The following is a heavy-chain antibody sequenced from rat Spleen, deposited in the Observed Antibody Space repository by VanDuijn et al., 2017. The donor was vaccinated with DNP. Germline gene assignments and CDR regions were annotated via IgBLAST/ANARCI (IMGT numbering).Heavy chain of an antibody. Sequence: EVQLVESGGGLVQPGRSLKLSCAASGFTFSNYYMAWVRQAPKKGLEWVATISTSGSRTYYPDSVKGRFTISRDNARSSLYLQMHSLRSEDTATYYCARHERTTGLGFDYWGQGVMVTVSS. CDR3: ARHERTTGLGFDY. V-gene: IGHV5-25*01. CDR1: GFTFSNYY. J-gene: IGHJ2*01. CDR2: ISTSGSRT. D-gene: IGHD1-6*01.